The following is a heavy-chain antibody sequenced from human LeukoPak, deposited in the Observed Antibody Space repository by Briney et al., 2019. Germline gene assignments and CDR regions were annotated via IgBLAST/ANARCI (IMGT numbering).Heavy chain of an antibody. J-gene: IGHJ4*02. CDR2: ISAYNGDT. CDR1: GYTFTSYG. Sequence: ASVKVSCKASGYTFTSYGFSWVRQAPGQGPEWMGWISAYNGDTKYALNLQGRVTMTTDTSTSTAYMELRSLRSDDTAVYYCARQLRWDQYYFDYWGQGTLVTVSS. V-gene: IGHV1-18*01. CDR3: ARQLRWDQYYFDY. D-gene: IGHD4-23*01.